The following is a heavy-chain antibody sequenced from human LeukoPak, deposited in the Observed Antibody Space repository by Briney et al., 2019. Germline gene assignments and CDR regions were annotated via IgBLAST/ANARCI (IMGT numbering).Heavy chain of an antibody. D-gene: IGHD3-3*01. CDR3: ARGRLGEGLHY. CDR1: GVTLSTYP. V-gene: IGHV1-69*02. CDR2: IIPILGVT. J-gene: IGHJ4*02. Sequence: ASVMVSCKAYGVTLSTYPITWVRQAPGQGLEWMGRIIPILGVTNNAQKFQGRVTITADKSTSTAYMELSSLTSEDTAAYYSARGRLGEGLHYWGQGTLVTVSS.